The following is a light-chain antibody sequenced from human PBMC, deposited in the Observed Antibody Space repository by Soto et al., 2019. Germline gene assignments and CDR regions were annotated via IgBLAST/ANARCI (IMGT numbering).Light chain of an antibody. CDR2: VGTGGIVA. Sequence: QAVVTQSPSASASLGASVTLTCTLSSGYSNYKVDWYQQRPGKSPQFVMGVGTGGIVASKGDGIPDRFSVLGSGLNRNLAIKNIQKEDESDYHCGADHGSGSTWVFGGGTKLTVL. CDR3: GADHGSGSTWV. V-gene: IGLV9-49*01. J-gene: IGLJ2*01. CDR1: SGYSNYK.